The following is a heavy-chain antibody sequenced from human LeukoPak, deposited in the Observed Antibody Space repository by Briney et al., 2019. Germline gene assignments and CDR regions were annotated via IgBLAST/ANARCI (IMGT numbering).Heavy chain of an antibody. CDR1: GFTFSSYS. V-gene: IGHV3-48*04. D-gene: IGHD7-27*01. Sequence: PGGSLRLSCAASGFTFSSYSMNWVRQAPGKGLGWVSFISSSGNTIYYADSVKGRFIISRDNAKNSLYLQMNSLRTEDTAVYYCARERPGEDTFDIWGQGTMVTVSS. CDR2: ISSSGNTI. J-gene: IGHJ3*02. CDR3: ARERPGEDTFDI.